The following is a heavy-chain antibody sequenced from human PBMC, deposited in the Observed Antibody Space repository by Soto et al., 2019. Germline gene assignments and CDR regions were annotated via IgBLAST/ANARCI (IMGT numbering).Heavy chain of an antibody. J-gene: IGHJ6*02. CDR3: ARTGDIVLMVYAYFYYGMDV. Sequence: QVQLEQSGAEVKKPGSSVKVSCKASGGTISSYAISWVRQAPGQGLEWMGGIIPIFGTANYAQKFQGRVTITADESTSTAYMELSSLRSEDTAVYYCARTGDIVLMVYAYFYYGMDVWGQGTTVTVSS. CDR2: IIPIFGTA. CDR1: GGTISSYA. V-gene: IGHV1-69*12. D-gene: IGHD2-8*01.